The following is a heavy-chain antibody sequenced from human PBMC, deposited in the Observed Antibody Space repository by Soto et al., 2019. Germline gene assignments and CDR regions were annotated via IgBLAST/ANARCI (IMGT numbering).Heavy chain of an antibody. CDR2: IYPGGFDT. J-gene: IGHJ4*02. CDR3: ATASWTFVDPYHFDH. V-gene: IGHV5-51*01. Sequence: GESLKISCTGSGYSFTTYWIGWVRQMPGKGLEWMGIIYPGGFDTRYSPSFQGQVTISADNSISTAYLQWSSLKASDTAMYYCATASWTFVDPYHFDHWGPGTLVTVSS. CDR1: GYSFTTYW. D-gene: IGHD3-3*02.